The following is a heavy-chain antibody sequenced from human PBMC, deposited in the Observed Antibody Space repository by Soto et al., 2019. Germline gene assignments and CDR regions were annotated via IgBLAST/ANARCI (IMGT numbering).Heavy chain of an antibody. CDR1: GYTFTSYG. CDR3: ARVRPTVTTFRGEGWFDP. CDR2: ISAYNGNT. J-gene: IGHJ5*02. Sequence: ASVKVSCKASGYTFTSYGISWVRQAPGQGLEWMGWISAYNGNTNYAQKLQGRVTMTTDTSTSTAYMELRSLRSDDTAVYYCARVRPTVTTFRGEGWFDPWGQGTLVTVSS. D-gene: IGHD4-17*01. V-gene: IGHV1-18*01.